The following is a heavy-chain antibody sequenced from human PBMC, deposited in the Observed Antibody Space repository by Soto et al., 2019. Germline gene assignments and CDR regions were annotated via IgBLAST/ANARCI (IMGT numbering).Heavy chain of an antibody. Sequence: GGSLRLSCTASGFTFEDHAMHWVRQAPGKGLEWVSSISWDSENIGCADFAKGRFTISRDNGKQYLYLQMNSLRAEDTALYYCAKDRGSSSAGIDYWGQGSLVTVSS. CDR2: ISWDSENI. CDR1: GFTFEDHA. V-gene: IGHV3-9*01. D-gene: IGHD6-6*01. J-gene: IGHJ4*02. CDR3: AKDRGSSSAGIDY.